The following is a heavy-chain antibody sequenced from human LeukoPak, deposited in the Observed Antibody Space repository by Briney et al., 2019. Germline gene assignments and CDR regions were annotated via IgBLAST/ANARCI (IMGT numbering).Heavy chain of an antibody. CDR1: GGSISSGSYY. J-gene: IGHJ5*02. D-gene: IGHD1-26*01. Sequence: SETLSLTCTVSGGSISSGSYYWSWIRQPAGKGLEWIGRIYTSGSTNYNPSLKSRVTISVDTSKNQFSLKLSSVTAADTAVYYCARCGHNWFDPWGQGTLVTVSS. V-gene: IGHV4-61*02. CDR3: ARCGHNWFDP. CDR2: IYTSGST.